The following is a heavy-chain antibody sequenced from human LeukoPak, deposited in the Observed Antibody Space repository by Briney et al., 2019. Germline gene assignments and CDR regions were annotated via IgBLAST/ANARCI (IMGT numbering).Heavy chain of an antibody. J-gene: IGHJ5*02. CDR2: INHSGST. V-gene: IGHV4-34*01. CDR1: GGSFSGYY. Sequence: SETLSLTCAVYGGSFSGYYWSWIRQPPGKGLEWIGEINHSGSTNYNASLKSRVTISVDTSKNQFSLKLSSVTAADTAVYYCARRSGFWSGYYTGYNWFDPWGQGTLVTVSS. D-gene: IGHD3-3*01. CDR3: ARRSGFWSGYYTGYNWFDP.